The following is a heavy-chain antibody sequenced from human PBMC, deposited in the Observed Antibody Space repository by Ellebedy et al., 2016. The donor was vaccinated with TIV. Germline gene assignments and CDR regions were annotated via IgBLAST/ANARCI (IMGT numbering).Heavy chain of an antibody. D-gene: IGHD3-10*01. CDR2: INTNTGNP. CDR1: GYTFSSYA. CDR3: ARDYYGSGTYSPNAFDI. J-gene: IGHJ3*02. V-gene: IGHV7-4-1*02. Sequence: AASVTVSCKASGYTFSSYAMNWVRQAPGQGLEWMGWINTNTGNPTYAQGFTGRFIFSLDTSVTTAYLQISSLKAEDTAVYYCARDYYGSGTYSPNAFDIWGQGTMVTVSS.